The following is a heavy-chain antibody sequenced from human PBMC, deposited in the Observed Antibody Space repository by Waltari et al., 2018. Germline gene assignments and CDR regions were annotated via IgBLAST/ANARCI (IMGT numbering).Heavy chain of an antibody. CDR2: ISSSSSYI. Sequence: EVQLVESGGGLVKPGGSLRLSCAASGFTFSSYSMNWVRQAPGKGLEWVSSISSSSSYIYYADSVKGRFTISRDNAKNSLYLQMNSLRAEDTAVYYCARDRYYDFWSGYYYYGMDVWGQGTTVTVSS. CDR3: ARDRYYDFWSGYYYYGMDV. J-gene: IGHJ6*02. D-gene: IGHD3-3*01. CDR1: GFTFSSYS. V-gene: IGHV3-21*01.